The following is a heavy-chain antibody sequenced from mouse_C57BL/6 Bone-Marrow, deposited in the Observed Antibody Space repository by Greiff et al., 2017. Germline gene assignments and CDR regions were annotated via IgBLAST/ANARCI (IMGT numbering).Heavy chain of an antibody. CDR3: ARTYYSNYDAMDY. V-gene: IGHV14-2*01. CDR2: IDPEDGET. D-gene: IGHD2-5*01. J-gene: IGHJ4*01. CDR1: GFNINDYY. Sequence: EVKLMESGAELVKPGASVKLSCTASGFNINDYYMHWVKQRTEQGLEWIGRIDPEDGETKYAPKFQGKATITADTSSNTAYLQLSSLTSEDTAVYYCARTYYSNYDAMDYWGQGTSVTVSS.